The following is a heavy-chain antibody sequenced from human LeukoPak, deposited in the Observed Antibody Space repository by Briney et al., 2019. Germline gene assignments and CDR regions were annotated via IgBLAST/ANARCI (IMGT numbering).Heavy chain of an antibody. Sequence: GGSLRLSCAASGFIFDDYAMHWVRQAPGKGLEWVSGISWKSGNIGYADSVKGRFTISRDNAKNSLYLQMNSLRAEDTALYYCARAYSSSWVPHRINYFDYWGQGTLVTVSS. CDR1: GFIFDDYA. V-gene: IGHV3-9*01. J-gene: IGHJ4*02. CDR2: ISWKSGNI. D-gene: IGHD6-13*01. CDR3: ARAYSSSWVPHRINYFDY.